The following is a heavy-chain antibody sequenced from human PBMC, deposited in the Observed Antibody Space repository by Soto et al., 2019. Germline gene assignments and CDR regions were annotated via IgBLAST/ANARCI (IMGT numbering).Heavy chain of an antibody. J-gene: IGHJ5*02. CDR3: ARQLNLGSFDH. Sequence: PSETLSLTCNVSGVSLTGYHWNWIRQPPGKTLEWIGFVYYSGSVSYNPSLKGRASISVDRSKNQFSLRLTSVTAADTAVYYCARQLNLGSFDHWGQGTLVTVSS. V-gene: IGHV4-59*01. CDR1: GVSLTGYH. CDR2: VYYSGSV. D-gene: IGHD1-1*01.